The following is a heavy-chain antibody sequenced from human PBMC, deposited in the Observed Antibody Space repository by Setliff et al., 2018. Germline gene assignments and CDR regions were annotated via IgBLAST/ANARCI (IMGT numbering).Heavy chain of an antibody. J-gene: IGHJ5*02. CDR3: VKLVPQAISSDP. CDR2: IKSKTDGGPT. Sequence: GGSLRLSCAASGVTVSDAWMGWVRQTPGEGLDWVGRIKSKTDGGPTDYAAPVKGRFTISRDDSKNTLYLQMNSLKTEDTAIYYCVKLVPQAISSDPWGQGTLVTVSP. CDR1: GVTVSDAW. D-gene: IGHD3-10*01. V-gene: IGHV3-15*01.